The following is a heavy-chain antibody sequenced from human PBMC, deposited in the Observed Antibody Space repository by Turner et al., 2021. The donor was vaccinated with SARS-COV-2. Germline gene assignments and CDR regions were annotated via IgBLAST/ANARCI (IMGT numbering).Heavy chain of an antibody. D-gene: IGHD5-18*01. CDR3: ARVGSYGRRDVDY. Sequence: EVQLVESGGGLIQPGGSLSRPCEASGFTVSSNYMSWVRQAPGKGLEWVSVIYSGGSTYYADSVKGRFTISRDNSKNTLYLQMNSLRAEDTAVYYCARVGSYGRRDVDYWGQGTLVTVSS. CDR1: GFTVSSNY. J-gene: IGHJ4*02. CDR2: IYSGGST. V-gene: IGHV3-53*01.